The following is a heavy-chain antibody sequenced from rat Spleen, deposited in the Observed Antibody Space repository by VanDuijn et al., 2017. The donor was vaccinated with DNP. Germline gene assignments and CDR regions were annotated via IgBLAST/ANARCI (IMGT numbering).Heavy chain of an antibody. J-gene: IGHJ2*01. CDR1: GFSFSDYY. V-gene: IGHV5-22*01. D-gene: IGHD4-3*01. CDR2: IRYDGGTT. Sequence: EVQLVESGGGLVQPGRSLKLSCAASGFSFSDYYVAWVRLAPTKGLEWVAYIRYDGGTTFYGDSVKGRFTISRDNANSTLYLQMNSLRSEDMATYYCVRWNSGHFDYWGQGVMVTVSS. CDR3: VRWNSGHFDY.